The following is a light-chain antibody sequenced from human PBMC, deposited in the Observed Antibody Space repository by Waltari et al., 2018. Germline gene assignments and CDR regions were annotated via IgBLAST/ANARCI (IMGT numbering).Light chain of an antibody. CDR3: QQRSNSPPIT. Sequence: EIVLTQSPATLSLSQGERATLSCRASQSIRTSLAWYQQKSGQPPRLLIYDASNRATDTPPRFRVSGAGTDFTLTISSLEPEDFAIYYFQQRSNSPPITFGQGTRLEI. CDR2: DAS. J-gene: IGKJ5*01. CDR1: QSIRTS. V-gene: IGKV3-11*01.